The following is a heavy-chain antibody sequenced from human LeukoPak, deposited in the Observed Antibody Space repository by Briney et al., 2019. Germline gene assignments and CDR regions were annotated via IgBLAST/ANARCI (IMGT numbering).Heavy chain of an antibody. CDR3: ARRAYYDSSGYHWFDP. Sequence: GESLKISCKGSGYSFTSYWIGWVSQMHGKGLEWMGIIYPGDSDTRYSPSFQGQVTISADKSISTAYPQWSSLKASDTAMYYCARRAYYDSSGYHWFDPWGQGTLVTVSS. CDR1: GYSFTSYW. D-gene: IGHD3-22*01. V-gene: IGHV5-51*01. CDR2: IYPGDSDT. J-gene: IGHJ5*02.